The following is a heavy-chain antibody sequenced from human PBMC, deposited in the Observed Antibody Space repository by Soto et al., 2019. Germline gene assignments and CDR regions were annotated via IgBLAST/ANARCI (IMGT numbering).Heavy chain of an antibody. CDR3: AIGSSYSSSPNWFDP. D-gene: IGHD6-6*01. CDR2: INHSGST. V-gene: IGHV4-34*01. Sequence: SETLSLTCAVYGGSFSGYYWSWIRQPPGKGLEWIGEINHSGSTNYNPSLKSRVTISEDTSKNQFSLKLSSVTAADTAVYYCAIGSSYSSSPNWFDPWGQGTLVTVSS. J-gene: IGHJ5*02. CDR1: GGSFSGYY.